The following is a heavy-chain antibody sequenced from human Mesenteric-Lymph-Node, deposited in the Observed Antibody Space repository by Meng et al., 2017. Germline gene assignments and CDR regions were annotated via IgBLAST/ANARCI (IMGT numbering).Heavy chain of an antibody. V-gene: IGHV3-23*01. CDR2: VSGSGDFT. J-gene: IGHJ4*02. D-gene: IGHD4-11*01. CDR1: GFTFSNYA. Sequence: GESLKISCAASGFTFSNYAMSWVRQAPGKGLEWVSGVSGSGDFTDYADSVKGRFTISRDNSKNTMYLQMNSLRDEDTAVYYCAKGEGASKYEGYLIDYWGQGTLVTVSS. CDR3: AKGEGASKYEGYLIDY.